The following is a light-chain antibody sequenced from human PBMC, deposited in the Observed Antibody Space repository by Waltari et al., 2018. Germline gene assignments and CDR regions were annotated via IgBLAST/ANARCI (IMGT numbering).Light chain of an antibody. CDR1: SSNIGNNA. Sequence: QSVLTQPPSVSEAPRQRVTISCSGSSSNIGNNAVHWYQQLPGKAPRLLIYDDSRLPSGVSDRFSGSKSGTSASLAISGLQSEDEALYYCATWDDSLNGGVFGGGTKLTVL. V-gene: IGLV1-36*01. J-gene: IGLJ3*02. CDR3: ATWDDSLNGGV. CDR2: DDS.